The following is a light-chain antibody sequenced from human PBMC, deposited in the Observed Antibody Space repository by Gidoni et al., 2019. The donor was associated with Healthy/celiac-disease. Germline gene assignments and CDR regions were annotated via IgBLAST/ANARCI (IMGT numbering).Light chain of an antibody. J-gene: IGKJ2*01. CDR3: QQSYGTPL. V-gene: IGKV1-39*01. CDR2: AAS. Sequence: DIQMTQSPSSLSASVGDRVTITCRASQSISSYLNWYQQKPGKAPKLLIYAASSLQSGVPSRFSGSGSGTDFTLTISSLQPEDFATYYGQQSYGTPLFGQGTKLEIK. CDR1: QSISSY.